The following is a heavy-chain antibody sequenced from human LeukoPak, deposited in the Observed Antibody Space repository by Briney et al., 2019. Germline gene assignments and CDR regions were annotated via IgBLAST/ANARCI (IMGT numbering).Heavy chain of an antibody. D-gene: IGHD4-17*01. CDR1: GFTFSNAW. J-gene: IGHJ4*02. CDR2: IKSKTDGGTT. V-gene: IGHV3-15*01. Sequence: GGSLRLSCAASGFTFSNAWMSWVRQAPGRGLEWVGRIKSKTDGGTTDYAAPVKGRFTISRDDSKNTLYLQMNSLKTEDTAVYYCTTSTTVTTGDYWGQGTLVTVSS. CDR3: TTSTTVTTGDY.